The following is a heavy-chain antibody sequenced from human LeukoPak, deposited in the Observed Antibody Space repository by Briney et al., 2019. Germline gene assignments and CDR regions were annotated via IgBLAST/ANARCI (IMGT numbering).Heavy chain of an antibody. Sequence: SVKVSCKASGGTFSSYAISWVRQAPGQGLEWMGGIIPIFGTANYAQKFQGRVTITADKSTSTAYMELSSLRSEDTAVYYCAREDTAMVNGYYYYYGMDVWGKGTTVTVSS. CDR3: AREDTAMVNGYYYYYGMDV. CDR2: IIPIFGTA. CDR1: GGTFSSYA. V-gene: IGHV1-69*06. D-gene: IGHD5-18*01. J-gene: IGHJ6*04.